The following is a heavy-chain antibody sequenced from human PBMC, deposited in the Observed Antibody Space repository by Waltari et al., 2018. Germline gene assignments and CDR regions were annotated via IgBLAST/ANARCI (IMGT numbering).Heavy chain of an antibody. CDR1: GGSFSGYY. V-gene: IGHV4-34*01. Sequence: QVQLQQWGAGLLKPSETLSLTCAVYGGSFSGYYWSWLRQPPGKGLEWIGEINHSGSTNYNPSLKSRVTISVDTSKNQFSLKLSSVTAADTAVYYCARAGTYYYDSSGYYTFDYWGQGTLVTVSS. D-gene: IGHD3-22*01. CDR3: ARAGTYYYDSSGYYTFDY. J-gene: IGHJ4*02. CDR2: INHSGST.